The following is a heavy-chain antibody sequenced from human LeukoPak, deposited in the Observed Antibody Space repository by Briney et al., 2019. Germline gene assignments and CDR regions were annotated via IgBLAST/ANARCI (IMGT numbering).Heavy chain of an antibody. CDR1: GFTFSSYA. CDR3: AKRTITIFGGEFDY. J-gene: IGHJ4*02. Sequence: LPGGSLRLSCAASGFTFSSYAMSWVRQAPGKGLEWVSAISGSGGSTYYADSVKGRFTISRDNTKNTLYLQMNSLRAEDTAVYYCAKRTITIFGGEFDYWGQGTLVTVSS. V-gene: IGHV3-23*01. D-gene: IGHD3-9*01. CDR2: ISGSGGST.